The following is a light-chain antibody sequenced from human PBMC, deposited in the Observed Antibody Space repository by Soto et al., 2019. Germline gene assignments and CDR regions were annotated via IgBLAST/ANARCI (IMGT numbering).Light chain of an antibody. Sequence: QSVLTQPRSVSGSPGQSFTISCSGTGSDVGTYNYVSWYQLHPGKAPRLIIYDVNKRPSGVPDRFSGSKSGNTASLTISGLQPEDEADYYCCSYVGSDTYVVFGGGTKVTVL. CDR2: DVN. V-gene: IGLV2-11*01. CDR1: GSDVGTYNY. J-gene: IGLJ2*01. CDR3: CSYVGSDTYVV.